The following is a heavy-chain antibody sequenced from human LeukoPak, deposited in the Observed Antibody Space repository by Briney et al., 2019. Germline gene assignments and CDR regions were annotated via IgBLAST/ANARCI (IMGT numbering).Heavy chain of an antibody. V-gene: IGHV3-48*02. J-gene: IGHJ5*02. D-gene: IGHD2-2*01. CDR3: ARDSSTSFLADP. CDR1: GFTFSSYG. Sequence: PGGSLRLSCAASGFTFSSYGMNWVRQAPGKGLEWLSYISSSSSSIYYADSVKGRFTISRDNAKNSLYLEMNSLRDEDTAVYYCARDSSTSFLADPWGQGTLVTVSS. CDR2: ISSSSSSI.